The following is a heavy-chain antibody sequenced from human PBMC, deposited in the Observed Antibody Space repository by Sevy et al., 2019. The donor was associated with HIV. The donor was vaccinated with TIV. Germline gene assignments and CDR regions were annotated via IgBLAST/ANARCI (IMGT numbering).Heavy chain of an antibody. J-gene: IGHJ4*02. V-gene: IGHV3-7*04. D-gene: IGHD3-22*01. CDR1: GFTFSTYW. CDR2: IKQDESEK. Sequence: GGSLRLSCAASGFTFSTYWMHGVRQAPGKGLEWVANIKQDESEKYYVASVKGRFTISRDNAKNSLYLQMNSLRPGDTAVYYCARGNSGSFDYWGQGTLVTVSS. CDR3: ARGNSGSFDY.